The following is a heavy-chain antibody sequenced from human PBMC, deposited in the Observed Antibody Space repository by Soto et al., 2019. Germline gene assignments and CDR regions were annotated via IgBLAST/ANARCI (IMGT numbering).Heavy chain of an antibody. D-gene: IGHD4-17*01. CDR2: ISGGGGGT. CDR3: AKDRDVGTVTPTPNAFDI. CDR1: GFTFSSYA. Sequence: GGSLRLSCAASGFTFSSYAMSWVRQAPGKGLEWVSAISGGGGGTYYADSVKGRFTISRDNSMDTLYLQMSSLRAEDTAVYYCAKDRDVGTVTPTPNAFDIWGQGTVVTVSS. J-gene: IGHJ3*02. V-gene: IGHV3-23*01.